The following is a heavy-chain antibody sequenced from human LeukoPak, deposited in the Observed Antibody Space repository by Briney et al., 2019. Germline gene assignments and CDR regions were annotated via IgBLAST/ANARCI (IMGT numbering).Heavy chain of an antibody. V-gene: IGHV3-7*01. CDR2: INQVGSQT. CDR3: ATNSGKRFDY. Sequence: PGGSLRLSCAASGFTFSSYWMSWVRQTPGEGLEYVANINQVGSQTYYMDSVKGRFTISRDNAKNSLYLQMNSLRAEDTAVYYCATNSGKRFDYWGQGTLVTVSS. CDR1: GFTFSSYW. J-gene: IGHJ4*02. D-gene: IGHD1-1*01.